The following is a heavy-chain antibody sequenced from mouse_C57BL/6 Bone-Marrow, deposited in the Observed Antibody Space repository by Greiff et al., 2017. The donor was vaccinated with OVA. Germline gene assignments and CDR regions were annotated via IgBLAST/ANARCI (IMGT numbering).Heavy chain of an antibody. D-gene: IGHD1-1*01. V-gene: IGHV1-50*01. CDR3: KALFYYAV. J-gene: IGHJ2*01. CDR2: IDPYDGDT. CDR1: GYTFTSYC. Sequence: QVQLQQPGAELVKPGASVKLSCKASGYTFTSYCMQWVKQRPGQGLEWIGGIDPYDGDTNYNQKFKGKATLTVDTSSNTAYLQLSSLTSEDSAVYYCKALFYYAVWGQGTTLTVSS.